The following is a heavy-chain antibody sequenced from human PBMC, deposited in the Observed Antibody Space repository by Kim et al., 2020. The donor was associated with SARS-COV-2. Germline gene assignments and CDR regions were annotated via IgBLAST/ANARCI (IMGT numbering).Heavy chain of an antibody. J-gene: IGHJ6*02. V-gene: IGHV1-18*01. Sequence: ASVKVSCKASGYTFTSYGISWVRQAPGQGLEWMGWISAYNGNTNYAQKLQGRVTMTTDTSTSTAYMELRSLRSDDTAVYYCARDLGYYDILTGSPKRGYYYGMDVWGQGTTVTVSS. CDR1: GYTFTSYG. CDR2: ISAYNGNT. CDR3: ARDLGYYDILTGSPKRGYYYGMDV. D-gene: IGHD3-9*01.